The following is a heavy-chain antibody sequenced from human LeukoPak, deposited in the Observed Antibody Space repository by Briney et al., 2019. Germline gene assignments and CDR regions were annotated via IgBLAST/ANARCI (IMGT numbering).Heavy chain of an antibody. CDR1: GYTFTIYD. CDR3: VRVPPRTTIYAY. D-gene: IGHD1-14*01. V-gene: IGHV1-8*01. CDR2: MNPNSSDT. Sequence: GASVKVSCKASGYTFTIYDINWVRQATGQGLEWVGWMNPNSSDTGYAQKFQGRVTMTRTTSIGTAYMELSSLRSDDTAIYYCVRVPPRTTIYAYWGQGTLVTVSS. J-gene: IGHJ4*02.